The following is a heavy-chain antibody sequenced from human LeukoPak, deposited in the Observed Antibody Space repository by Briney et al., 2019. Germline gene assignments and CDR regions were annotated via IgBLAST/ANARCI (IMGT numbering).Heavy chain of an antibody. V-gene: IGHV3-74*01. CDR1: GFTFSSYW. CDR3: ARDPATANFDY. D-gene: IGHD4-17*01. J-gene: IGHJ4*02. Sequence: GGSLRLSCAASGFTFSSYWMHWVRQAPGKGLVWVSRINSDGSSTSYADSAKGRFTISRDNAKNTLYLQMNSLRAEDTAVYYCARDPATANFDYWGQGTLVTVSS. CDR2: INSDGSST.